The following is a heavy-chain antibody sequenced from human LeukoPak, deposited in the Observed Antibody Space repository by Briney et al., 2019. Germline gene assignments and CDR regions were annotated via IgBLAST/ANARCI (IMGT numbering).Heavy chain of an antibody. V-gene: IGHV1-18*01. J-gene: IGHJ5*02. CDR2: ISAYNGNT. CDR1: GYTFTSYG. Sequence: VASVKVSXKASGYTFTSYGISWVRQAPGQGLEWMGWISAYNGNTNYAQKLQGRVTMTTDTSTSTAYMELRSLRSDDTAVYYCARPGGLGYCSGGSCYGTGGNWFDPWGQGTLVTVSS. CDR3: ARPGGLGYCSGGSCYGTGGNWFDP. D-gene: IGHD2-15*01.